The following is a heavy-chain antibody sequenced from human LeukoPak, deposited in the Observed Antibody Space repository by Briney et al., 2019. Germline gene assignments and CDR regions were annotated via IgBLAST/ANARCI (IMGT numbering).Heavy chain of an antibody. D-gene: IGHD2-21*01. CDR3: AKGLYGDTFLNWFDP. CDR1: GFTFSSYA. V-gene: IGHV3-23*01. J-gene: IGHJ5*02. CDR2: ISGSGVST. Sequence: GGSLRLSCAASGFTFSSYAMSWVRLAPGKGLKWVSGISGSGVSTYYTDSVKGRFTVSRDNSKNTMFLQMNSLRAEDTAVYYCAKGLYGDTFLNWFDPWGQGTLVTVSS.